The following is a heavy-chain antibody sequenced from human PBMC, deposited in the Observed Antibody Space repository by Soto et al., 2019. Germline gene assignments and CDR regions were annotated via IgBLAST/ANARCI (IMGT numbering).Heavy chain of an antibody. J-gene: IGHJ6*02. CDR3: ARDTRTGTGPYYYYGMDV. D-gene: IGHD1-7*01. V-gene: IGHV4-59*01. Sequence: SVTLSLTWTVSGGSISSYYWSWIRQPPGKGLEWIGYIYYSGSTNYNPSLKSRVTISVDTSKNQFSLKLSSVTAADTAVYYCARDTRTGTGPYYYYGMDVWGQGTTVTVSS. CDR2: IYYSGST. CDR1: GGSISSYY.